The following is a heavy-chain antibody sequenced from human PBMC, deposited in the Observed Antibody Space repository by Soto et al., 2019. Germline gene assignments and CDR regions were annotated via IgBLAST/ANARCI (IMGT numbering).Heavy chain of an antibody. D-gene: IGHD2-21*02. V-gene: IGHV1-3*01. J-gene: IGHJ6*02. Sequence: QVQLVQSGAEVKKPGASVQVSCKTSGYTFTGYAIHWVRQAPGQRLEWMGWINSGNGNTKYSQKFQGRVTITRDTSAKTVYMDLTSLRSEDTAVYAWASGDSYPSFYVMDVWGQGTTVTVSS. CDR1: GYTFTGYA. CDR3: ASGDSYPSFYVMDV. CDR2: INSGNGNT.